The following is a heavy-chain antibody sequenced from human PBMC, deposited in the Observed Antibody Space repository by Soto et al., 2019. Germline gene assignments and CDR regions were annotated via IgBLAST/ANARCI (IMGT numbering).Heavy chain of an antibody. J-gene: IGHJ6*02. D-gene: IGHD2-2*01. Sequence: GGSLRLSCAASGFTFDDYAMHWVRQAPGKGLEWVSGISWNSGSIGYADSVKGRFTISRDNAKNSLYLQMNSLRAEDTALYYCAKDMVGYCISTSCSDYYYYYGMDFWGQGTTVTVSS. CDR1: GFTFDDYA. CDR2: ISWNSGSI. CDR3: AKDMVGYCISTSCSDYYYYYGMDF. V-gene: IGHV3-9*01.